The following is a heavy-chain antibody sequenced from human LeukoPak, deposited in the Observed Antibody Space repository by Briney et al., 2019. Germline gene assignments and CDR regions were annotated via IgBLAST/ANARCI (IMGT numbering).Heavy chain of an antibody. J-gene: IGHJ4*02. Sequence: TGGSLRLSCAASRFSFSNHSMNWVRQAPGKGLEWVSYISNSGSAKYYAASVKGRFTISRDNSKNTLYLQMNSLRAEDTAVYYCARGWSGTYPIDYWGQGTLVTVSS. CDR2: ISNSGSAK. V-gene: IGHV3-48*01. CDR1: RFSFSNHS. D-gene: IGHD1-26*01. CDR3: ARGWSGTYPIDY.